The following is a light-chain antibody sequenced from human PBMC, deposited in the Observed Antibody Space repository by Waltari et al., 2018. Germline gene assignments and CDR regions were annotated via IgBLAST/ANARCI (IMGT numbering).Light chain of an antibody. V-gene: IGKV4-1*01. CDR1: QSVLYSSNNKNY. Sequence: DIVMTQSPDSLAVSLGERATIHCKSSQSVLYSSNNKNYLAWYQQKHGQPPQLLISWASTREAGVPDRFSGSGSGTDFTLTISSLQAEDVAVYYCQEYYSTPLTFGQGTKLEIK. CDR3: QEYYSTPLT. J-gene: IGKJ2*01. CDR2: WAS.